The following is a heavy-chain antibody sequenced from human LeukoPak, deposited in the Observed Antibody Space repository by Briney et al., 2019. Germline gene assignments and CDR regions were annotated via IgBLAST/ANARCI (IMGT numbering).Heavy chain of an antibody. CDR3: ARGERYDFHFDY. D-gene: IGHD3-3*01. CDR1: GGSFSGYY. CDR2: INHSGST. V-gene: IGHV4-34*01. Sequence: SETLSLTCAVYGGSFSGYYWSWIRQPPGKGLEWIGEINHSGSTNYNPSLTSGLTISEDTSKNQFSLKLSSVTAADTAVYYCARGERYDFHFDYWGQGTLVTVSS. J-gene: IGHJ4*02.